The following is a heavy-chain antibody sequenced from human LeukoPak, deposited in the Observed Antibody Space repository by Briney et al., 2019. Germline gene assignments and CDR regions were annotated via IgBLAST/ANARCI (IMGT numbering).Heavy chain of an antibody. CDR3: ARQQLGNYYYYGMDV. V-gene: IGHV3-33*01. Sequence: PGGSLRLSCAGSGFTFSSYGMHWVRQAPGRGLEWVAVIWYDGSNKYYADSVKGRFTISRDNSKNTLYLQMNSLRAEDTAVYYCARQQLGNYYYYGMDVWGQGTTVTVSS. CDR1: GFTFSSYG. J-gene: IGHJ6*02. D-gene: IGHD6-13*01. CDR2: IWYDGSNK.